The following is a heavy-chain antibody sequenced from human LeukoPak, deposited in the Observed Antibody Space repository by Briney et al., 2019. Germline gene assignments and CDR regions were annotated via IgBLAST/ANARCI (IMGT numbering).Heavy chain of an antibody. CDR2: ISNDGGST. D-gene: IGHD4-11*01. CDR1: GFTFSSYA. V-gene: IGHV3-64*01. J-gene: IGHJ4*02. CDR3: ARVYSNRAYDY. Sequence: GGSLRLSCAASGFTFSSYAMHWVRQAPGKGLEYVSGISNDGGSTYYANSVKGRFTISRDNSKNTLLLQMGSLRAEDMAVYYCARVYSNRAYDYWGQGTLVTVSS.